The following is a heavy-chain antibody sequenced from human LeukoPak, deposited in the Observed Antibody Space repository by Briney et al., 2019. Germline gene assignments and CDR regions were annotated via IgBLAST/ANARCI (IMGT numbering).Heavy chain of an antibody. CDR2: ISCSGGST. V-gene: IGHV3-23*01. Sequence: GSLRLSCAASGFTFSSYAMSWVRQAAGEGLGLVSAISCSGGSTYYADSVKGRFTISRDNSKNTLYLQMNSLRAEDTAVYYCAKDANYGDYDYWGQGTLVTVSS. D-gene: IGHD4-17*01. CDR3: AKDANYGDYDY. J-gene: IGHJ4*02. CDR1: GFTFSSYA.